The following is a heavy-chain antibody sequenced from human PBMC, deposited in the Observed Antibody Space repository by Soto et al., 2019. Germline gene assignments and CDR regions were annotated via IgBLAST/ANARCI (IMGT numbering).Heavy chain of an antibody. V-gene: IGHV3-30*18. CDR1: GFTFSSYG. CDR3: AKASNWGSRVRDGMDV. CDR2: ISYDGSNK. Sequence: QVQLVESGGGVVQPGRSLRLSCAASGFTFSSYGMHWVRQAPGKGLEWVSVISYDGSNKYYADSVKGRFTISRDNFKNTLYLQMNSLRAEDTAVYYCAKASNWGSRVRDGMDVW. J-gene: IGHJ6*01. D-gene: IGHD7-27*01.